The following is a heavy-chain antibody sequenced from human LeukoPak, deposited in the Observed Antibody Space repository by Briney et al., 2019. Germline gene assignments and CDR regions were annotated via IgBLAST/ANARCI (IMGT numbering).Heavy chain of an antibody. CDR3: ASGGDYGSGSYSLDY. D-gene: IGHD3-10*01. CDR2: ISAYNGNT. V-gene: IGHV1-18*01. CDR1: GYTFTSYG. J-gene: IGHJ4*02. Sequence: GASVKVSCKASGYTFTSYGISWVRQAPGQGLEWMGWISAYNGNTNYAQKLQGRVTMTTDTSTSTAYMELRSLRSDDTAVYYCASGGDYGSGSYSLDYWGQGTLVTVSS.